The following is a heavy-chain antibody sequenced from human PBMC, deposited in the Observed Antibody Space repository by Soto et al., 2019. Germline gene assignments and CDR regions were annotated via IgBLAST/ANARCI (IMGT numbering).Heavy chain of an antibody. J-gene: IGHJ5*02. Sequence: TSETLSLTCTVSGGSINSGGYHWSWIRQHPGKGLEWIGYIYYSGSTYYNPSLKSRFTISVDTSKNQFSLKLSSVTAADTAIYYCARGKNWFDPWGQGTLVTVSS. CDR1: GGSINSGGYH. CDR2: IYYSGST. CDR3: ARGKNWFDP. V-gene: IGHV4-31*03.